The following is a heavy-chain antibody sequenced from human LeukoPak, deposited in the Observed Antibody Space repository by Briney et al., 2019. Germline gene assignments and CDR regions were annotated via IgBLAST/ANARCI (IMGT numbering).Heavy chain of an antibody. CDR3: ASLAWIPNY. CDR1: GFTFSSYS. CDR2: ISSSSSTI. J-gene: IGHJ4*02. Sequence: GGSLRLSCAASGFTFSSYSMNWVRQAPGKGLEWVSYISSSSSTIYYADSVKGRFTISRDNAKNSPYLQMNSLRAEDTAVYYCASLAWIPNYWGQGTLVTVSS. V-gene: IGHV3-48*04. D-gene: IGHD5-18*01.